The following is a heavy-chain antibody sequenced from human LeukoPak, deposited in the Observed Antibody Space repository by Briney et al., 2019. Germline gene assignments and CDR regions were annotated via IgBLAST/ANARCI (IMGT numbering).Heavy chain of an antibody. CDR1: GDSISSTSYY. D-gene: IGHD3-10*01. Sequence: PSETLSLTCTVSGDSISSTSYYWDWIRQPPGKGLERIGSIYNSGTTYYNPSLKSRVTISVDTSKNQFSLKVSSVTAADTAVYYCASRVYGLGSFNYWGQGTLVTVSS. V-gene: IGHV4-39*01. CDR2: IYNSGTT. J-gene: IGHJ4*01. CDR3: ASRVYGLGSFNY.